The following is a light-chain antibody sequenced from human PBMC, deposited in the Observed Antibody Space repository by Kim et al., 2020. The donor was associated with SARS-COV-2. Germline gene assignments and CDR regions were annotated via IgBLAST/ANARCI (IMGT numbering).Light chain of an antibody. Sequence: GPQGQKARITCGDNSLGGRRVFWYRQKAGQAPAVVIDHNGDRPSGISERLSASKSGNTATLTISWVEVGDEAVYHCQVWDGPSAVFGGGTQLTVL. CDR3: QVWDGPSAV. CDR2: HNG. CDR1: SLGGRR. J-gene: IGLJ7*01. V-gene: IGLV3-21*02.